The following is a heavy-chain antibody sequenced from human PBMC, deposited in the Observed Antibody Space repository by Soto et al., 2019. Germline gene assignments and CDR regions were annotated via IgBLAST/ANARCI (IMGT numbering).Heavy chain of an antibody. CDR2: TRKKSNSYTT. D-gene: IGHD4-17*01. J-gene: IGHJ4*02. V-gene: IGHV3-72*01. Sequence: EVQLVESGGGLVQPGGSLRLSCAASGFTFSDHYMDWVRQAPGEGLEWVGRTRKKSNSYTTEYATSVKGRFTNSRDDSKNSLHLQMNRLRTDDTAVYYCVKTVNAYGTVYFDYWGRGTLVTVSS. CDR3: VKTVNAYGTVYFDY. CDR1: GFTFSDHY.